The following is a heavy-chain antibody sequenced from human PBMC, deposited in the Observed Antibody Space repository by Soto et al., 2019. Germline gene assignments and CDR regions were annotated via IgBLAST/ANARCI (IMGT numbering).Heavy chain of an antibody. V-gene: IGHV4-30-4*01. CDR1: GGAFSSADFF. CDR3: ARRLRDTATHFYHWVDP. Sequence: SETLSLTCTVSGGAFSSADFFWTWIRQSPGRGLEWLVNIRYDATAYHNPILKSRLTVSGDTSTNQFSLNLNFVTAADTAVYYCARRLRDTATHFYHWVDPWGQGTLVTVSS. CDR2: IRYDATA. D-gene: IGHD2-21*01. J-gene: IGHJ5*02.